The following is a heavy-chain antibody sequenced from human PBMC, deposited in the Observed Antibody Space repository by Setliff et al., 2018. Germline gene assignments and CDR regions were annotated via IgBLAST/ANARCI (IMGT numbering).Heavy chain of an antibody. CDR2: ISSSSSYI. CDR3: ARRPPNGFGEFGNAFDI. CDR1: GFTFCSYS. J-gene: IGHJ3*02. Sequence: PGGSLRLSCAASGFTFCSYSMNWVRHAPGKGLEWVSSISSSSSYIYYADSVKGRFTISRDNSKNTLYLQMNSLRAEDTAVYYCARRPPNGFGEFGNAFDIWGQGTMVTVSS. D-gene: IGHD3-10*01. V-gene: IGHV3-21*01.